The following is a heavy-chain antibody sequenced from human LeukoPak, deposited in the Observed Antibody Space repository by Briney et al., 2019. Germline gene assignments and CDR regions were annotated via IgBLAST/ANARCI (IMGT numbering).Heavy chain of an antibody. D-gene: IGHD6-13*01. V-gene: IGHV1-8*03. Sequence: ASVKVSCKASGYTFTSYDINWVRQATGQGLEWMGWMNPNSGNTGYAQKFQGRVTITRNTSISTAYMELSSLRSEDTAVYYCAREDSRGYYYGMDVWGQGTTVTVSS. CDR3: AREDSRGYYYGMDV. J-gene: IGHJ6*02. CDR2: MNPNSGNT. CDR1: GYTFTSYD.